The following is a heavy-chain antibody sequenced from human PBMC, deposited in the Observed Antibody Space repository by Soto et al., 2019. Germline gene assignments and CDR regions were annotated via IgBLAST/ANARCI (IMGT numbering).Heavy chain of an antibody. CDR3: AREAWLRLTLPFFDY. Sequence: QVQLVQSGAEVKKPGASVKVSCKASGYTFTSYGISWVRQAPGQGLEWMGWISAYNGNTNYAQKLQGRVTMTTDTSTSTAYMELRSLRSADTAVYYCAREAWLRLTLPFFDYWGQGTLVTVSS. CDR2: ISAYNGNT. CDR1: GYTFTSYG. V-gene: IGHV1-18*01. J-gene: IGHJ4*02. D-gene: IGHD5-12*01.